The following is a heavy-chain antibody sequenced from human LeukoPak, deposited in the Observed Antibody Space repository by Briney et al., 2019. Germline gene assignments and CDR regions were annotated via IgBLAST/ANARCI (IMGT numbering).Heavy chain of an antibody. CDR2: ISYDGSDK. Sequence: GTSLRLSCAASGFTFSTYAMHWVRQAPGRGLEWVAVISYDGSDKYSADSVKGRFTISRDNSKNTLYLQMSTLRAEDTAVYYCARDVHSYSGSQVYYYYYYGMDVWGQGTTVTVSS. CDR1: GFTFSTYA. J-gene: IGHJ6*02. D-gene: IGHD1-26*01. V-gene: IGHV3-30*04. CDR3: ARDVHSYSGSQVYYYYYYGMDV.